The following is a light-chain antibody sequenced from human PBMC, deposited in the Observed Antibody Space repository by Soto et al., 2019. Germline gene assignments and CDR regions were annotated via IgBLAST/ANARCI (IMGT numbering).Light chain of an antibody. CDR1: TSDIGTNA. V-gene: IGLV1-44*01. CDR3: ATWHDSFYV. CDR2: TNN. J-gene: IGLJ1*01. Sequence: QSVLTQPPSASGTPGQRVTVSCSGSTSDIGTNAVNWFQHLPGTAPRLLIYTNNQRPSGVPDRFSGSKSGTSGSLAISGLQSEDEATYYCATWHDSFYVFGNGTKLTVL.